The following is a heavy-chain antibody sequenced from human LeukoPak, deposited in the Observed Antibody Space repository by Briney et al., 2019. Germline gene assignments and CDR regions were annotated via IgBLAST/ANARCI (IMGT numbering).Heavy chain of an antibody. CDR2: ISSSSSYI. V-gene: IGHV3-21*01. D-gene: IGHD3-10*01. CDR3: ARDPRAYYYGSGRYEPSDY. J-gene: IGHJ4*02. Sequence: GGSLRLSCAASGFTFSSYSMNWVRQAPGKGLEWVSSISSSSSYIYYADSVKGRFTISRDNAKNSLYLQMNSLRAEDTAVYYCARDPRAYYYGSGRYEPSDYWGQGTLVTVSS. CDR1: GFTFSSYS.